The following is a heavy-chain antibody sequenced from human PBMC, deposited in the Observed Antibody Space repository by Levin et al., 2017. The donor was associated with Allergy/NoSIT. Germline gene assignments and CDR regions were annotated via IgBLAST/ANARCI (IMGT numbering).Heavy chain of an antibody. Sequence: GGSLRLSCAASGFTFSSYSMNWVRQAPGKGLEWVSSISSSSSYIYYADSVKGRFTISRDNAKNSLYLQMNSLRAEDTAVYYCAREGYGDYVEYFDLWGRGTLVTVSS. V-gene: IGHV3-21*01. J-gene: IGHJ2*01. D-gene: IGHD4-17*01. CDR2: ISSSSSYI. CDR1: GFTFSSYS. CDR3: AREGYGDYVEYFDL.